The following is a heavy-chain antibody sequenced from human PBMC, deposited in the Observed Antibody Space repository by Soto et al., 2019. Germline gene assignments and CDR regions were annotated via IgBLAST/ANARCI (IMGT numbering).Heavy chain of an antibody. CDR2: IYYSGTT. V-gene: IGHV4-59*01. D-gene: IGHD1-26*01. J-gene: IGHJ5*02. CDR1: GGSMNRNY. CDR3: ARHYSGSYYSHWSDP. Sequence: SETLSLTCTVSGGSMNRNYWSWIRQPPGKGLEWIGYIYYSGTTNYNPSLKSRVTISVDTSKNQFSLRLSSVTAADTAVYYCARHYSGSYYSHWSDPWGQGTLVTVSS.